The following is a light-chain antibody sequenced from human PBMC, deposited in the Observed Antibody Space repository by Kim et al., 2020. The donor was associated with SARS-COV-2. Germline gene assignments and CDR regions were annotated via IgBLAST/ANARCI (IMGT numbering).Light chain of an antibody. Sequence: VSPGQTASITCSGDKLGDKYACWYQQKPGQSPVLVIYQDSKRPSGIPERFSGSNSGNTATLTISGTQAMDEADYYCQAWDSSSVVFGGGTQLTVL. V-gene: IGLV3-1*01. CDR2: QDS. CDR3: QAWDSSSVV. J-gene: IGLJ2*01. CDR1: KLGDKY.